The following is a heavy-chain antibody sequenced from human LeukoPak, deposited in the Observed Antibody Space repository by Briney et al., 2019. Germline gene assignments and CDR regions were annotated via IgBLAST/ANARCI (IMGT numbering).Heavy chain of an antibody. CDR1: GFTFSSYA. CDR2: ITGDGGGT. D-gene: IGHD4-17*01. J-gene: IGHJ3*01. CDR3: ARDPNGDYIGAFDF. Sequence: GGSLRLSCAASGFTFSSYAMSWVRQAPGKALEWVSSITGDGGGTYYADSVKGRFTISRDNSKNTLFVQINSLRVEDTAVYYCARDPNGDYIGAFDFWGQGTMVTVSS. V-gene: IGHV3-23*01.